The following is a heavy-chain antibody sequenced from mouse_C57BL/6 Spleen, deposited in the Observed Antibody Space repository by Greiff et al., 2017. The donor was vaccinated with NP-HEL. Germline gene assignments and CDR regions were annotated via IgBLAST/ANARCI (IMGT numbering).Heavy chain of an antibody. CDR3: ARRAQARRGYAMDY. CDR1: GYTFTSYW. Sequence: VQLQQPGAELVRPGTSVKLSCKASGYTFTSYWMHWVKQRPGQGLEWIGVIDPSDSYTNYNQKFKGKATLTVDTSSSTAYMQLSSLTSEDSAVYYCARRAQARRGYAMDYWGQGTSVTVSS. V-gene: IGHV1-59*01. CDR2: IDPSDSYT. J-gene: IGHJ4*01. D-gene: IGHD3-2*02.